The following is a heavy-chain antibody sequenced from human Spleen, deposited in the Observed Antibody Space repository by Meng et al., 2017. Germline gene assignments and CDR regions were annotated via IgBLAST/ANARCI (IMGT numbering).Heavy chain of an antibody. CDR3: SGHIDY. CDR1: GLTFSSYA. Sequence: GGSLRLSCAASGLTFSSYAMSWVRQAPGKGLEWVCRIKSKTDGGTTDYAAPVKARFTNSRDDSRNTVYLQMNSLKTEYTAVYYCSGHIDYWGQGTLVTVSS. V-gene: IGHV3-15*01. J-gene: IGHJ4*02. D-gene: IGHD5-12*01. CDR2: IKSKTDGGTT.